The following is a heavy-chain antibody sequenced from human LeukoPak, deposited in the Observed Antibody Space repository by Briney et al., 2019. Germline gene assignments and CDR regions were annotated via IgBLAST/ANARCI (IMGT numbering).Heavy chain of an antibody. CDR1: GFTVSSTH. Sequence: GGSLRLSCEASGFTVSSTHMVWVRQAPGKGLEWVAVISYDGSNKYYADSVKGRFAISRDNAKNSLYLQMNSLRAEDTAVYYCARRTSSNFDYWGQGTLVTVSS. D-gene: IGHD2/OR15-2a*01. CDR2: ISYDGSNK. V-gene: IGHV3-30*03. J-gene: IGHJ4*02. CDR3: ARRTSSNFDY.